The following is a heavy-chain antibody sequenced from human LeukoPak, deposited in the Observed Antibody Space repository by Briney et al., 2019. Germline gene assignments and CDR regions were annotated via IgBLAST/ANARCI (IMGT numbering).Heavy chain of an antibody. CDR3: ATAEGSNCNHDY. CDR2: SNPSGGST. V-gene: IGHV1-46*01. D-gene: IGHD1-14*01. Sequence: ASVKVSCKASGYTVTSYYMHWVRQAPGQGLEWMGISNPSGGSTSYAQKFQGSVTMTRDTSASTAYIALSSLRSDDTAVYYCATAEGSNCNHDYWGQGTLVTVSS. J-gene: IGHJ4*02. CDR1: GYTVTSYY.